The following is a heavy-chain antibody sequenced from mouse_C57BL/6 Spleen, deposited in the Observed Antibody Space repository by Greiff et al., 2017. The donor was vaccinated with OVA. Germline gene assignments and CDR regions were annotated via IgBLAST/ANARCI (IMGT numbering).Heavy chain of an antibody. CDR1: GYTFTSYW. D-gene: IGHD1-1*01. Sequence: QVQLKESGAELAKPGASVKLSCKASGYTFTSYWMHWVKQRPGQGLEWIGYINPSSGYTKYNQKFKDKATLTADKSSSTAYMQLSILTYEDAAVYYCANVLRGDYWGQGTTLTVSS. J-gene: IGHJ2*01. CDR2: INPSSGYT. CDR3: ANVLRGDY. V-gene: IGHV1-7*01.